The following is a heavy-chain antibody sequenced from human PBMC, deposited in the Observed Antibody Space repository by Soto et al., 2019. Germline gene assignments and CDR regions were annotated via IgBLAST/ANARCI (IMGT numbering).Heavy chain of an antibody. CDR2: MNPNSGNT. D-gene: IGHD6-13*01. Sequence: ASVKVSCKASGYTFTSYDINWVRQATGQGLEWMGWMNPNSGNTGYAQKFQGRVTMTRNTSISTAYMELSSLRSEDTAVYYCARGTYSSSTNYYYYYYMDGWGKGTTVTVAS. CDR1: GYTFTSYD. V-gene: IGHV1-8*01. CDR3: ARGTYSSSTNYYYYYYMDG. J-gene: IGHJ6*03.